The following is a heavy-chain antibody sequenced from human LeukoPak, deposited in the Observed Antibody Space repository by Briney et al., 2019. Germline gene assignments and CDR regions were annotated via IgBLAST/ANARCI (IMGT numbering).Heavy chain of an antibody. CDR3: AKSAEVQSGSYYGSWFDP. V-gene: IGHV3-30*18. CDR2: ISYEGSNK. CDR1: GFTFSSYG. Sequence: PGRSLRLSCAAPGFTFSSYGMHWVRQAPGKGLEWVAVISYEGSNKYYADSVKGRFTISRDNSKNTLYLQMNSLRAEDTAVYYCAKSAEVQSGSYYGSWFDPWGQGTLVTVSS. D-gene: IGHD1-26*01. J-gene: IGHJ5*02.